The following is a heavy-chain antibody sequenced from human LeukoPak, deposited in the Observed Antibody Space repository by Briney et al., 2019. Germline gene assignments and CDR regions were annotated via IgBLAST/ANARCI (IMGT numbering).Heavy chain of an antibody. CDR3: ARRSYRGVITVYYYYYMDV. D-gene: IGHD3-16*02. J-gene: IGHJ6*03. Sequence: GSLRLSCAASGFTFSSYAMSWVRQAPGKGLEWVANIKQDGGEKYYVDSVKGRFTISRDNAKNSVYLQMNRLRVEDTAVYYCARRSYRGVITVYYYYYMDVWGKGTPVTVSS. CDR2: IKQDGGEK. V-gene: IGHV3-7*01. CDR1: GFTFSSYA.